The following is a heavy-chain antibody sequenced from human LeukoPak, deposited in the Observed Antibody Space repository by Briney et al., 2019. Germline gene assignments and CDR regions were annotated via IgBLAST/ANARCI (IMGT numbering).Heavy chain of an antibody. CDR1: GYTFTGYY. J-gene: IGHJ4*02. CDR2: INPNSGGT. Sequence: ASVKVSCKASGYTFTGYYMHWVRQAPGQGLEWMGWINPNSGGTNYARKFQGRVTMTRDTSISTAYMELSRLRSDDTAVYYCARGSGVVVPAAILDYWGQGTLVTVSS. CDR3: ARGSGVVVPAAILDY. D-gene: IGHD2-2*01. V-gene: IGHV1-2*02.